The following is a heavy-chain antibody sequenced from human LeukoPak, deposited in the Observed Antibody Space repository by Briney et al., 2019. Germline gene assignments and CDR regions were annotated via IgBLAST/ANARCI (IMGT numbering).Heavy chain of an antibody. V-gene: IGHV1-2*02. J-gene: IGHJ4*02. CDR2: INPNSGGT. CDR1: GYTFTDYY. CDR3: ARVSSNWDTYFHY. D-gene: IGHD7-27*01. Sequence: ASVKVSCKASGYTFTDYYIHWVRQASGQGLEWMGWINPNSGGTNYAQKFQGRVTMTRDTSISTAYMELSGLRSDDTAVFYCARVSSNWDTYFHYWGQGSLVTVSS.